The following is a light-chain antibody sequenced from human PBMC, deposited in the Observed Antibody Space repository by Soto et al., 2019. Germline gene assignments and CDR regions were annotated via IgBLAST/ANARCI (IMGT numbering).Light chain of an antibody. CDR2: DVS. Sequence: QSVLTQPASVSGFPGQSITISCTGTSSDVGGYNYVSWYQQHPGKAPKLMIYDVSNRPSGASNRFSGSKSGNTASLTISGLQAEDEADYYCSSYTSSSTPYVFGTGTKVTVL. CDR3: SSYTSSSTPYV. CDR1: SSDVGGYNY. V-gene: IGLV2-14*01. J-gene: IGLJ1*01.